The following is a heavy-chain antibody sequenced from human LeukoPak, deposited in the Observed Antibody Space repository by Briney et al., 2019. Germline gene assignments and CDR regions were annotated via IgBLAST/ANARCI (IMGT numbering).Heavy chain of an antibody. CDR3: AKAPNFPAAGVDY. D-gene: IGHD2-2*01. J-gene: IGHJ4*02. Sequence: GGSLRLSCAASGFTFDTYSIHWVRQAPGKGLEWVSYISSSGSSIYYADSVKGRFTISRDNAKNSLYLQMNSLRAEDTAVYYCAKAPNFPAAGVDYWGQGTLVTVSS. V-gene: IGHV3-48*04. CDR1: GFTFDTYS. CDR2: ISSSGSSI.